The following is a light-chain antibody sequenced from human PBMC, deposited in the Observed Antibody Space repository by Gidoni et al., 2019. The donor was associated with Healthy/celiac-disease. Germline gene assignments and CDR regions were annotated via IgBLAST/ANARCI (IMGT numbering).Light chain of an antibody. J-gene: IGKJ1*01. V-gene: IGKV1-39*01. Sequence: DIQMTQSPSSLSASVGDRVTITCRARQCISSYLNCYQQKPGKAPNLLIYAASSLQSGVPARLIGSGSGTDFTLTTSSLQPEDFATYYCQQSYSTPPTTFGQGTKVEIK. CDR3: QQSYSTPPTT. CDR2: AAS. CDR1: QCISSY.